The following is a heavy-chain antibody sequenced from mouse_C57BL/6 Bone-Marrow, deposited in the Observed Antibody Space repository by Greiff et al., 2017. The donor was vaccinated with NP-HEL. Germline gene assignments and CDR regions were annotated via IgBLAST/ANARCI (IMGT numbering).Heavy chain of an antibody. J-gene: IGHJ3*01. Sequence: EVQVVESGGGLVKPGGSLKLSCAASGFTFSDYGMHWVRQAPEKGLEWVAYISSGSSTIYYADTVKGRFTISRDNAKNTLFLQMTSLRSEDTAMYYCARRRAQAWFAYWGQGTLVTVSA. V-gene: IGHV5-17*01. CDR3: ARRRAQAWFAY. CDR1: GFTFSDYG. D-gene: IGHD3-2*02. CDR2: ISSGSSTI.